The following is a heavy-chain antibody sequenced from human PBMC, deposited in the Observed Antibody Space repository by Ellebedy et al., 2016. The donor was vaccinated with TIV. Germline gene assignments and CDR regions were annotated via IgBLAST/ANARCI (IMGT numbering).Heavy chain of an antibody. D-gene: IGHD5-18*01. CDR2: IKEDGGEK. CDR3: ARGYTALGD. CDR1: GFSFSSYA. V-gene: IGHV3-7*01. J-gene: IGHJ4*02. Sequence: GESLKISXAASGFSFSSYAMNWVRQAPGKGLEWVANIKEDGGEKYYVDSVKGRFTISRDNAKNSVFLLMNSLRAEDTAVYYCARGYTALGDWGQGTLVTVSS.